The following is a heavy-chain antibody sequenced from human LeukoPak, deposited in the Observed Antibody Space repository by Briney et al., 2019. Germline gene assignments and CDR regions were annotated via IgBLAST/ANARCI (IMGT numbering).Heavy chain of an antibody. CDR3: ARGSARWQIFDI. Sequence: GGSLRLSCAASGFIFSNYDMHWVRQAPGKGLEWVSGISWGGGYKHYPDSVRGRFTISRDNANSSLYLQLNSLRAEYTTYYYLARGSARWQIFDIWGHGTIVTVSA. J-gene: IGHJ3*02. D-gene: IGHD4-23*01. CDR2: ISWGGGYK. CDR1: GFIFSNYD. V-gene: IGHV3-21*04.